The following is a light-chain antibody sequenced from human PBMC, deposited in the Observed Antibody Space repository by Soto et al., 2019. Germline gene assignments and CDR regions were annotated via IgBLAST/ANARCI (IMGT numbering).Light chain of an antibody. Sequence: QSALTQPASVSGSPGQSITISCTGTSSDVGGYNYVSWYQQHPGKAPKLMIYDVSNRPSGVSNHFSGSKSGNTASLTISGLQAEDEADYYCNSYTSSSTPVVFGGGTKLTVL. CDR1: SSDVGGYNY. CDR2: DVS. CDR3: NSYTSSSTPVV. V-gene: IGLV2-14*01. J-gene: IGLJ2*01.